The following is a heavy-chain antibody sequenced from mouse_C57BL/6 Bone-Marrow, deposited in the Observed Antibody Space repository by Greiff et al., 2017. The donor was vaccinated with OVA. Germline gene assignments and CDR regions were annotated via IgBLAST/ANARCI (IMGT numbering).Heavy chain of an antibody. V-gene: IGHV1-64*01. CDR2: IHPNSGST. CDR1: GYTFTSYW. J-gene: IGHJ3*01. Sequence: QVQLQQPGAELVKPGASVKLSCKASGYTFTSYWMHWVKQRPGQGLEWIGMIHPNSGSTNYNEKFKSKATLTVDKSSSTAYMQLSSLTSEDSAVYYCASIYYPGAYWGQGTLVTVSA. D-gene: IGHD2-1*01. CDR3: ASIYYPGAY.